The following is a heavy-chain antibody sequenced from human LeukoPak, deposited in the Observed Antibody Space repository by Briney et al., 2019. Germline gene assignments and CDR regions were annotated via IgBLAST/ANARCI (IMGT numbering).Heavy chain of an antibody. CDR3: TRRGYCSGGSCYFWFDP. J-gene: IGHJ5*02. CDR1: GFTFGDYA. V-gene: IGHV3-49*03. D-gene: IGHD2-15*01. Sequence: GGSLRLSCTASGFTFGDYAMGWFRQAPGKGLEWVGFIRSKTYGGTIEYAASVKGRFTISRDDSKSIAYLQMNSLKTEDTAVYYCTRRGYCSGGSCYFWFDPWGQGTLVTVSS. CDR2: IRSKTYGGTI.